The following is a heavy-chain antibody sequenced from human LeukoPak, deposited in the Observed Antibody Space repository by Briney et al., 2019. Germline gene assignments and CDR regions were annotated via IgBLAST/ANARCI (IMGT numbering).Heavy chain of an antibody. CDR2: INPNSGGT. Sequence: ASVKVSCKASGATLYYMHWVRQAPGQGLEWRGWINPNSGGTNYAQKFQGRVTMTRDTSISTVYMELSRLRSDDTAVYYCARGGGLYCSSISCYNYFDPWGQGTLVTVSS. D-gene: IGHD2-2*01. CDR1: GATLYY. CDR3: ARGGGLYCSSISCYNYFDP. J-gene: IGHJ5*02. V-gene: IGHV1-2*02.